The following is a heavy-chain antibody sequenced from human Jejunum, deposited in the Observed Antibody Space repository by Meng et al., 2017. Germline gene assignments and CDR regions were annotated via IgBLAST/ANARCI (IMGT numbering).Heavy chain of an antibody. CDR2: IDNDGSRT. V-gene: IGHV3-74*01. J-gene: IGHJ5*02. D-gene: IGHD1-1*01. Sequence: GQRVESGGGVVQPGRSLRSCCAASGFTFSTYWMHWVRQAPGKGLVWVSYIDNDGSRTGYADSVKGQFTISRDNAKNTLYLQMNSLRAEDTAVYYCAKDPGQRKGFDPWGQGSLVTVSS. CDR3: AKDPGQRKGFDP. CDR1: GFTFSTYW.